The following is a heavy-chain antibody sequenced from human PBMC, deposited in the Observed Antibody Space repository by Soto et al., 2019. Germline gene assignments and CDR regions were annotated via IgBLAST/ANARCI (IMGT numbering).Heavy chain of an antibody. CDR2: INSSNGNA. J-gene: IGHJ6*02. CDR3: ARGGPTSADHYYGMDV. Sequence: ASVKGSCTASGFTFFTSAVQWVRQARGQGLEWMGWINSSNGNAEYSQNLQGRVTMTIDTSTSTAYMELRSPRSDDTAVYYCARGGPTSADHYYGMDVWGQGTTVTVSS. CDR1: GFTFFTSA. V-gene: IGHV1-18*01. D-gene: IGHD3-10*01.